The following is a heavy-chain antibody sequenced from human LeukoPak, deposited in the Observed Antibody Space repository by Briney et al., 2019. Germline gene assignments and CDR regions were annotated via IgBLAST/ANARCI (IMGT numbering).Heavy chain of an antibody. V-gene: IGHV3-23*01. CDR3: ARENFGAGSYIDS. J-gene: IGHJ4*02. CDR2: ISGSGGST. Sequence: GGSLRLSCAASGFTFSSYAMSWVRQAPGKGLEWVSGISGSGGSTYYADSVKGRFTISRDNSKNTLYLQMNSLRAEDTAVYYCARENFGAGSYIDSWGQGTLVTVSS. D-gene: IGHD3-10*01. CDR1: GFTFSSYA.